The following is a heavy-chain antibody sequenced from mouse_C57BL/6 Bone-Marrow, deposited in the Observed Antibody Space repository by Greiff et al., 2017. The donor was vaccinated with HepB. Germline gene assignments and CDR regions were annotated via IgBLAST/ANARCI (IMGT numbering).Heavy chain of an antibody. CDR1: GYAFSSSW. J-gene: IGHJ4*01. D-gene: IGHD1-1*01. CDR2: IYPGDGDT. V-gene: IGHV1-82*01. CDR3: ARDGSSYPLYAMDD. Sequence: VQLQQSGPELVKPGASVKISCKASGYAFSSSWMNWVKQRPGKGLEWIGRIYPGDGDTNYNGKFKGKSTLTADKSSSTAYMQLSSLTSEDSAVYFCARDGSSYPLYAMDDWGQGTSVTVSS.